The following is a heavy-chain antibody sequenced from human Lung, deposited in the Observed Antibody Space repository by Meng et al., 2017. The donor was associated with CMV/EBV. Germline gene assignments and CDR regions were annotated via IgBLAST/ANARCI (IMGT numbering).Heavy chain of an antibody. V-gene: IGHV4-34*01. CDR1: GGSFSGYY. J-gene: IGHJ4*02. CDR2: INPSGST. CDR3: ARGILPQRGSTVPTPDY. D-gene: IGHD4-11*01. Sequence: ESLKISCAVYGGSFSGYYWSWIRQPPGKGLEWIGEINPSGSTNYNPSLKSRVTISVDTSKNQFSLRLSSVTAADTALYYCARGILPQRGSTVPTPDYWGQGNXVXVSS.